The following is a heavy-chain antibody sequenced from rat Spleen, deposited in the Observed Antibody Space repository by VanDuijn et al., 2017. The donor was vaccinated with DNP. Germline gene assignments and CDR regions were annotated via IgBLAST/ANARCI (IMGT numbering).Heavy chain of an antibody. CDR1: GFTFNYFW. CDR3: AKDRPGGYAMDA. Sequence: EVQLVETGGDFVQPERSLKLSCVASGFTFNYFWMYWIRQAPGKGLEWIASISTDGGTTYYPDSVKGRFTISRDNAEKTIYLQMNSLRSEDTATYYCAKDRPGGYAMDAWGQGTSVTVSS. J-gene: IGHJ4*01. V-gene: IGHV5-58*01. CDR2: ISTDGGTT. D-gene: IGHD1-4*01.